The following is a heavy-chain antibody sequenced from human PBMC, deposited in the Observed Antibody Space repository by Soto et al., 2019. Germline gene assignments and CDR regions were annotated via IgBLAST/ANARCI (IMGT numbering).Heavy chain of an antibody. Sequence: ASETLSLTCTVSGGSISSYYWSWIRQPPGKGLEWIGYIYYSGSTNYNPSLKSRVTISVDTSKSQFSLKLSSVTAADTAVYYCARDLGYSGYDRGDVRFDPWGQGTLVTVSS. D-gene: IGHD5-12*01. CDR3: ARDLGYSGYDRGDVRFDP. CDR1: GGSISSYY. J-gene: IGHJ5*02. V-gene: IGHV4-59*01. CDR2: IYYSGST.